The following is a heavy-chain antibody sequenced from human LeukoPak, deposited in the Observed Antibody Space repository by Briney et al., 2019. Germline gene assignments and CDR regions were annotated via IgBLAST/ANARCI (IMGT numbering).Heavy chain of an antibody. D-gene: IGHD3-9*01. CDR1: GGSISSYY. CDR3: ARGGGIRYFDWFRFDY. CDR2: IYTSGST. Sequence: SETLSLACTVSGGSISSYYWSWIRQPAGKGLEWIGRIYTSGSTNYNPSLKSRVTMSVDTSKNQFSLKLSSVTAADTAVYYCARGGGIRYFDWFRFDYWGQGTLVTVSS. V-gene: IGHV4-4*07. J-gene: IGHJ4*02.